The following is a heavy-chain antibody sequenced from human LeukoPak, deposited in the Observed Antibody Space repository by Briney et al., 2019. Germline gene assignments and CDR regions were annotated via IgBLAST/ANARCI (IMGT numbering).Heavy chain of an antibody. CDR2: INHSGST. CDR1: GGSFSGYY. CDR3: RVDSYGPYYFDY. Sequence: NPSETLSLTCAVYGGSFSGYYWNWIRQPQGKGLEWIGEINHSGSTNYNPSLKSRVTISVDTSKNQFSLQLSSVTAADTAVYYCRVDSYGPYYFDYWGQGTLVTVSS. J-gene: IGHJ4*02. D-gene: IGHD5-18*01. V-gene: IGHV4-34*01.